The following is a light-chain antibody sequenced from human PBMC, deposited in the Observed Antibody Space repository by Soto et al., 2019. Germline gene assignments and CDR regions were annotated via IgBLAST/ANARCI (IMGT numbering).Light chain of an antibody. J-gene: IGKJ1*01. CDR1: QDISNY. Sequence: AVRMTQSPSSFSASTGDRVTIACRASQDISNYLVWYQQKPGQAPNLLIYAASTLQSRVPSRFSGSGSGTYFTLTITNLQSEDYATYFCQQYYDYPWTFGQGTKVEIK. CDR2: AAS. CDR3: QQYYDYPWT. V-gene: IGKV1-8*01.